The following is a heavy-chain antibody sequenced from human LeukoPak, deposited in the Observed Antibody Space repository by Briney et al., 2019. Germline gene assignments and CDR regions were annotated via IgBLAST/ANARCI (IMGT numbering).Heavy chain of an antibody. CDR3: ASMNGHAFDI. CDR2: INSDGGST. CDR1: GFTLSSYW. D-gene: IGHD2-8*01. V-gene: IGHV3-74*01. J-gene: IGHJ3*02. Sequence: GGSLRLSCAASGFTLSSYWMHWVRQAPGKGLVWVSGINSDGGSTRYADSVKGRFIITRDNAKNMLYLQMNSLRAEDTAVYYCASMNGHAFDIWGQGTRVTAPS.